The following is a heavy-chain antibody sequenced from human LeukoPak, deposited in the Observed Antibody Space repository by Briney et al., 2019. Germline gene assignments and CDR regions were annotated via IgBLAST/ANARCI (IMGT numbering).Heavy chain of an antibody. D-gene: IGHD1-26*01. J-gene: IGHJ4*02. CDR2: IYYSGST. V-gene: IGHV4-39*07. Sequence: PSETLSLACTVSGGSISSSSYYWGWIRQPPGKGLEWIGSIYYSGSTYYNPSLKSRVTISVDTSKNQFSLKLSSVTAADTAVYYCATRSIVGATIDYWGQGTLVTVSS. CDR1: GGSISSSSYY. CDR3: ATRSIVGATIDY.